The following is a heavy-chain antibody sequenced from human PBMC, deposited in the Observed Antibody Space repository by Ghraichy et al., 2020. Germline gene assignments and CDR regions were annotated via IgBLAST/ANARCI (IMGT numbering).Heavy chain of an antibody. Sequence: GGSLRLSCAASGFTFSSSGMHWVRQAPGKGLEWVAFIRYDGSNKYYADSVKGRFTISRDNSKNTLYRQMNSLRAEDTAVYYCAKTVGIDYYYYGMDVWGKGTTVTVSS. CDR2: IRYDGSNK. CDR3: AKTVGIDYYYYGMDV. CDR1: GFTFSSSG. V-gene: IGHV3-30*02. J-gene: IGHJ6*04. D-gene: IGHD2-21*01.